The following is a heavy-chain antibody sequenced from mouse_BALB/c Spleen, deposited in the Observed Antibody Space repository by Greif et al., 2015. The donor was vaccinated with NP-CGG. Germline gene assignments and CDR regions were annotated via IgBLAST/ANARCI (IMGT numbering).Heavy chain of an antibody. V-gene: IGHV1-84*02. CDR3: ARRTGTEAMDY. J-gene: IGHJ4*01. CDR2: IYPGSGNT. D-gene: IGHD4-1*01. CDR1: GYTFTDYY. Sequence: VQLQQSGPELVKPGASVKISCKASGYTFTDYYINWVKQKPGQGLEWIGWIYPGSGNTKYNEKFKGKATLTVDTSSSTAYMQLSSLTSEDTAVYFRARRTGTEAMDYWGQGTSVTVSS.